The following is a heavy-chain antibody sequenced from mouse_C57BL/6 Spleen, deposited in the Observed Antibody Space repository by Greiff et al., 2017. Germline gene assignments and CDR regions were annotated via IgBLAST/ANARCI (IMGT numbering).Heavy chain of an antibody. CDR1: GYSFTGYY. CDR2: INPSTGGT. V-gene: IGHV1-42*01. CDR3: SYGSSFAY. J-gene: IGHJ3*01. Sequence: VQLQQSGPELVKPGASVKISCKASGYSFTGYYMNWVKQSPEKSLEWIGEINPSTGGTTYNQKFKAKATLTVDKSSITAYLQLKSLTSADSAVYYFSYGSSFAYWGQGTLVTVSA. D-gene: IGHD1-1*01.